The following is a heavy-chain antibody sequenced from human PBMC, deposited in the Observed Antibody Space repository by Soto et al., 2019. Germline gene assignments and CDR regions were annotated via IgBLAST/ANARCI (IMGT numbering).Heavy chain of an antibody. CDR2: IFHGGSN. Sequence: SETLSLTWAVCGYYISNGYYWGWLRLPPGKGLAWIGSIFHGGSNYHNPSLNRRVTLSLDMTNNDVALIQHSVTAADTAAYYCARVGPWVPYYYDSSPYTFENCCDPWGQGTLVTVAS. V-gene: IGHV4-38-2*01. CDR1: GYYISNGYY. D-gene: IGHD3-22*01. J-gene: IGHJ5*02. CDR3: ARVGPWVPYYYDSSPYTFENCCDP.